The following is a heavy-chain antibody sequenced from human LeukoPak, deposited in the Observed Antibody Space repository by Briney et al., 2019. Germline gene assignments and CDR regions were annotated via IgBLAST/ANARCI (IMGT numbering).Heavy chain of an antibody. D-gene: IGHD1-1*01. CDR1: GFTFTSSA. CDR3: AAELLEGPAGAFDI. CDR2: IVVGNGNT. V-gene: IGHV1-58*02. J-gene: IGHJ3*02. Sequence: ASVKVSCKASGFTFTSSAMQWVRQARGQRLEWIGWIVVGNGNTNYAQKFQERVTITRDMSTSTAYMELSSLRSEDTAVYYCAAELLEGPAGAFDIWGQGTMVTVSS.